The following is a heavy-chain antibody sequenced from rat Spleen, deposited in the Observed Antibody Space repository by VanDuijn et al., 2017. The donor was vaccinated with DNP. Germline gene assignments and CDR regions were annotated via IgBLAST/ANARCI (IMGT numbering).Heavy chain of an antibody. V-gene: IGHV5-31*01. Sequence: EVQLVESGGDLVQPGRSLKLSCVASGFRFNNYWMTWIRQVPGKGLEWFASITSSGSDTYYPDSVKGRFTISRDHAKSTLYLQMDSLRSEDTATYYCATTRGDYWGQGVMVTVSS. D-gene: IGHD1-7*01. J-gene: IGHJ2*01. CDR1: GFRFNNYW. CDR2: ITSSGSDT. CDR3: ATTRGDY.